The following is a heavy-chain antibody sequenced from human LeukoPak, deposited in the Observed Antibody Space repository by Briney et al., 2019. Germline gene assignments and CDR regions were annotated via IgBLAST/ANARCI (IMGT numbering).Heavy chain of an antibody. CDR2: IVPKTGDT. D-gene: IGHD2-2*01. Sequence: ASVKVSCKASGYTFSDYYIHWVRQAPGQGLEWMGWIVPKTGDTNHARKFQGRVIMTRDTSINTAYMELTTLRYDDAAVYYCARSVCSRTTCPDFWGQGTLVTISS. CDR3: ARSVCSRTTCPDF. J-gene: IGHJ4*02. V-gene: IGHV1-2*02. CDR1: GYTFSDYY.